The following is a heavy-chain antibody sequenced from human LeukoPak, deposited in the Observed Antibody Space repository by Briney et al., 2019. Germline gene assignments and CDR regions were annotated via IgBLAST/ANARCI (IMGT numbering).Heavy chain of an antibody. D-gene: IGHD3-16*01. CDR2: IGGRGGST. CDR1: GFTFSSFA. V-gene: IGHV3-23*01. J-gene: IGHJ5*02. Sequence: GGSLRLSCAASGFTFSSFAMNWVRQAPGKGLEWVSAIGGRGGSTYYADSLGGRFTISRDNSKDMVYLQMNSLKVEDTATYYCGKEGGAWGQGTKVTVSS. CDR3: GKEGGA.